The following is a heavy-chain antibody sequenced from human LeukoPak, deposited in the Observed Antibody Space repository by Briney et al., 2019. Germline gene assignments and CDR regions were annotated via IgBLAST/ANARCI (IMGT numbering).Heavy chain of an antibody. CDR1: GFDLSDYY. CDR3: ARRRDYFDY. J-gene: IGHJ4*02. Sequence: PGGSLRLSCVVSGFDLSDYYMSWIRQAPGKGPEWISYISSSGGNIYFADSVKGRFTMSRDNARGSLYLQMNSLRADDTAIYYCARRRDYFDYWGQGTLVTVSS. V-gene: IGHV3-11*01. CDR2: ISSSGGNI.